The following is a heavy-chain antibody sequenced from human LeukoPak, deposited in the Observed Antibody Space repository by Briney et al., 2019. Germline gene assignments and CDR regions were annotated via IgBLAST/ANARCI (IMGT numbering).Heavy chain of an antibody. CDR2: VYYSGRT. V-gene: IGHV4-59*08. CDR3: GRRGAVNYFDY. Sequence: SETLSLTCTVSGGSISSYYWSWIRQPPGNGLEWIGYVYYSGRTNYNPSLKSRVTISVDTSKNQCSLKLSSVTAADTAVYYCGRRGAVNYFDYWGQETLVTVSS. CDR1: GGSISSYY. D-gene: IGHD3-10*01. J-gene: IGHJ4*02.